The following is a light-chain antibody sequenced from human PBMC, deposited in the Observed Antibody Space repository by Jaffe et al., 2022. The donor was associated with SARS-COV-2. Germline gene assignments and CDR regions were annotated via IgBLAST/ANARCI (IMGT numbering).Light chain of an antibody. J-gene: IGKJ2*01. CDR2: GAS. CDR3: QQYNNWPLT. V-gene: IGKV3-15*01. CDR1: QSVKSD. Sequence: EVVMTQSPVTLSVPPGERASLSCRASQSVKSDLAWYQQKPGQAPRLLIYGASTRATGIPARFSGSGSETEFTLTISSLQSEDFAVYYCQQYNNWPLTFGQGTKLEIK.